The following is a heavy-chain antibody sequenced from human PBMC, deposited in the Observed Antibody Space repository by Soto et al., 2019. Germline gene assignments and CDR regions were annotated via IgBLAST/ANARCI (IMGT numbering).Heavy chain of an antibody. J-gene: IGHJ4*02. CDR1: GGSISSSSYY. CDR3: ARPNSNRKQYYFDY. Sequence: QLQLQESGPGLVKPSETLSLTCTVSGGSISSSSYYWGWIRQPPGKGLEWIGSIYYSGSTYYNPSLKSRVTISVDTSKNQFSLKLSSVTAADTAVYYCARPNSNRKQYYFDYWGQGTLVTVSS. CDR2: IYYSGST. D-gene: IGHD4-4*01. V-gene: IGHV4-39*01.